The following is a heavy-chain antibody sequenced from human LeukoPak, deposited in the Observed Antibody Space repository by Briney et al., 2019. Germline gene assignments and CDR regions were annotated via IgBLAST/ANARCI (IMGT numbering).Heavy chain of an antibody. D-gene: IGHD2-2*01. Sequence: GGSLRLSCAASEFSVGSNYMTWVRQAPGKGLEWVSLIYSGGSTYYADSVKGRFTISRDNSKNTLYLQMNSLRAEDTAVYYCARDSLVSKHYYYYYMDVWGKGTTVTVSS. CDR3: ARDSLVSKHYYYYYMDV. V-gene: IGHV3-66*01. CDR1: EFSVGSNY. CDR2: IYSGGST. J-gene: IGHJ6*03.